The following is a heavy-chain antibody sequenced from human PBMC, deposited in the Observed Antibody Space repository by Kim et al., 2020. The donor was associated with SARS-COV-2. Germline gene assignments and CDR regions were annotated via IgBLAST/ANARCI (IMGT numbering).Heavy chain of an antibody. D-gene: IGHD5-18*01. V-gene: IGHV3-74*01. CDR3: ARAGPWGAMVSDGMDV. Sequence: SVKGRFTISRDNAKNTLYLQMNSLRAEDTAVYYCARAGPWGAMVSDGMDVWGQGTTVTVSS. J-gene: IGHJ6*02.